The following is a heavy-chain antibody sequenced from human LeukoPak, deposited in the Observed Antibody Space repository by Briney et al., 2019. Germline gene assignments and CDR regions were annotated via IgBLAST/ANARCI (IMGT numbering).Heavy chain of an antibody. Sequence: SETLSLTCTVSGGSISSYYWSWIRQPPGKGLEWIGYIYYSGSTNYSPSLKSRVTISVDTSKNQFSLKLSSVTAADTAVYYCARRDRWGQGTLVTVSS. CDR1: GGSISSYY. CDR3: ARRDR. CDR2: IYYSGST. J-gene: IGHJ4*02. V-gene: IGHV4-59*12.